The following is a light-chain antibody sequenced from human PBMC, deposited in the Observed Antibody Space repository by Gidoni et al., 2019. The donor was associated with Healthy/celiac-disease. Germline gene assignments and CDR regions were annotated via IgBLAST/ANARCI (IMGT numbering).Light chain of an antibody. CDR1: SSDVGSYNL. CDR2: EVS. Sequence: QSALTQPASVSGSPGQSITISCTGTSSDVGSYNLVSWYQQHPGKAPKRMIYEVSKRPSGVSNRFSGSKSGNTASLTISGLQAEDEADYYCCSYAGWVFGGGTKLTVL. V-gene: IGLV2-23*02. J-gene: IGLJ3*02. CDR3: CSYAGWV.